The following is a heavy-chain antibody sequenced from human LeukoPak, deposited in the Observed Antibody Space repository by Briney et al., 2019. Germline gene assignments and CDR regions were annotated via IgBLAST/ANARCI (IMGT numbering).Heavy chain of an antibody. CDR3: ARNYDSSGPAL. CDR1: GYTFTGYY. V-gene: IGHV1-2*02. D-gene: IGHD3-22*01. CDR2: INPNSGGT. J-gene: IGHJ3*01. Sequence: ASVKVSRKASGYTFTGYYMHWVRQAPGQGLEWMGWINPNSGGTNYAQKFQGRVTITADKSTSTAYMELSSLRSEDTAVYYCARNYDSSGPALWGQGTMVTVSS.